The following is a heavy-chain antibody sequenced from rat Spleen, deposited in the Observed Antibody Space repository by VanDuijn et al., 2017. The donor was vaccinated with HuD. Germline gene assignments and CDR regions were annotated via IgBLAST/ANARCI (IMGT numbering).Heavy chain of an antibody. CDR3: AVAGYGY. CDR1: GFTFSDYY. CDR2: ISYDGGST. J-gene: IGHJ2*01. V-gene: IGHV5-7*01. D-gene: IGHD4-3*01. Sequence: EVQLVESGGGLVQPGRSLKLSCAASGFTFSDYYMAWVRQAPKKGLEWVAYISYDGGSTYYRDSVKGRFTISRDNAKSTLYLQMDSLWSEDTATYYCAVAGYGYWGQGVVVTVSS.